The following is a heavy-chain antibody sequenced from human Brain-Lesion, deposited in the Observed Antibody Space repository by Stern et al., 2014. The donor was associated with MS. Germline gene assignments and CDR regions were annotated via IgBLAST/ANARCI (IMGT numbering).Heavy chain of an antibody. V-gene: IGHV1-8*01. D-gene: IGHD2-2*01. J-gene: IGHJ4*02. CDR3: ARAVRNQLLSEY. CDR1: GYTFSSYD. CDR2: MNPYSGNT. Sequence: VHLVESGAEVKKPGASVKVSCKASGYTFSSYDITWVRQASGHGLEWIGWMNPYSGNTGYAQKFKGRVSMASDPSISTVYMELTSLTSDDTAVYFCARAVRNQLLSEYWGQGTLVTVSS.